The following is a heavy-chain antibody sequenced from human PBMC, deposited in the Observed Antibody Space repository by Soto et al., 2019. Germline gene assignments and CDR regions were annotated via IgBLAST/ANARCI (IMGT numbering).Heavy chain of an antibody. J-gene: IGHJ4*02. CDR2: IYYSGST. Sequence: QVQLQESGPGLVKPSQTLSLTCTVSGGSLSSGAYYWSWIRQHPGKGLEWIGYIYYSGSTYYNPSLGSRVTPSVDTSTKQVSLKGSSVTAADTAVYYCARANYFESSGPFDYWGPGTLVTVSS. V-gene: IGHV4-31*03. CDR1: GGSLSSGAYY. D-gene: IGHD3-22*01. CDR3: ARANYFESSGPFDY.